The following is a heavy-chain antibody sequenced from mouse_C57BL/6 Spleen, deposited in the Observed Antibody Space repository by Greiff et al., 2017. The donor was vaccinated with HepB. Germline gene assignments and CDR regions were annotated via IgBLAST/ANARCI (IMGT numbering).Heavy chain of an antibody. J-gene: IGHJ2*01. CDR1: GYAFSSYW. Sequence: VKLMESGAELVKPGASVKISCKASGYAFSSYWMNWVKQRPGKGLEWIGQIYPGDGDTNYNGKFKGKATLTADKSSSTAYMQLSSLTSEDSAVYFCARGRDYGYYFDYWGQGTTLTVSS. V-gene: IGHV1-80*01. CDR2: IYPGDGDT. CDR3: ARGRDYGYYFDY. D-gene: IGHD1-2*01.